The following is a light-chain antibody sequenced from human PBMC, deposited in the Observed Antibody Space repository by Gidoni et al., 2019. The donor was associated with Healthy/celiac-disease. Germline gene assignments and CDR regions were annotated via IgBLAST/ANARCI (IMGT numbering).Light chain of an antibody. Sequence: QSALTQPPSASGPPGQSVTISCTGTSSDVGGYDYVSWYQQHPGKAPKLVIYEVNNRPSGVPDRFSASKSGNTASLTVSGLRADDEAHYYCASFAGNNIFVLGGGTRLTVL. CDR3: ASFAGNNIFV. CDR2: EVN. J-gene: IGLJ2*01. CDR1: SSDVGGYDY. V-gene: IGLV2-8*01.